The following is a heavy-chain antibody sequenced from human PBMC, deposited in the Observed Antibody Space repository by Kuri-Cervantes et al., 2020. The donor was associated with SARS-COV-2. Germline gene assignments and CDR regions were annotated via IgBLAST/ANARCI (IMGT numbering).Heavy chain of an antibody. Sequence: SVKVSCKASGGTFSTYGFTWVRQAPGQGLEWMGGIIPFFGTPNYAQKFEGRVTITADESTSTAYMELSSLRSEDTAVYYCARGRRFLEWLLPGYWFDPWGQGTLVTVSS. CDR3: ARGRRFLEWLLPGYWFDP. CDR1: GGTFSTYG. V-gene: IGHV1-69*13. CDR2: IIPFFGTP. J-gene: IGHJ5*02. D-gene: IGHD3-3*01.